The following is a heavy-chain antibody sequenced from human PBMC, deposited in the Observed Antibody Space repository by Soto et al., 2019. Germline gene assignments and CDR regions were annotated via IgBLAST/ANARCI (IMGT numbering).Heavy chain of an antibody. D-gene: IGHD2-15*01. CDR3: ARVGALGCSGGTSCFDY. V-gene: IGHV1-18*01. Sequence: QVQLVQSGAEVKKPGASVKVSCKASGYTLSSYGISWVRQAPGQGLEWMGWISAYNGNTDYAQKLQGRVTMTTDTAPSTAYMERRSLRSDDTAVYYCARVGALGCSGGTSCFDYWGQGTLVTVSS. CDR2: ISAYNGNT. J-gene: IGHJ4*02. CDR1: GYTLSSYG.